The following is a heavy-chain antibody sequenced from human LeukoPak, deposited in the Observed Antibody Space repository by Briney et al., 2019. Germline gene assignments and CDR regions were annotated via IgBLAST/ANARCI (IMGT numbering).Heavy chain of an antibody. CDR3: AHSLYDSSGYYYFDY. J-gene: IGHJ4*02. Sequence: SGPTLVNPTQTLTLTCTFSGFSLSTSGVAVGWIRQPPGKALEWLALNYWNDDKRYSPSLKSRLTITKDTSKYRVVPTMTNMDPVDTATYYCAHSLYDSSGYYYFDYWGQGTLVTVSS. V-gene: IGHV2-5*01. CDR1: GFSLSTSGVA. D-gene: IGHD3-22*01. CDR2: NYWNDDK.